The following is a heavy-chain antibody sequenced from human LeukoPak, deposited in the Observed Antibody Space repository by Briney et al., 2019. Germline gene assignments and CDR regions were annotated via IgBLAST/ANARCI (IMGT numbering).Heavy chain of an antibody. V-gene: IGHV1-46*01. J-gene: IGHJ4*02. CDR3: ARDTRVWGSYRYGLAY. D-gene: IGHD3-16*02. CDR1: GYTFTSYY. Sequence: ASVKVSCKASGYTFTSYYMHWVRQAPGQGLEWMGIINPSGGSTSYAQKFQGRVTMTRDMSTSTVYMELSSLRSEDTAVYYCARDTRVWGSYRYGLAYWGQGTLVTVSS. CDR2: INPSGGST.